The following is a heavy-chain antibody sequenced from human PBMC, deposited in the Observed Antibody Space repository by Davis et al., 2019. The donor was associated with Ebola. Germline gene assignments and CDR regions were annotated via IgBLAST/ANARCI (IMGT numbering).Heavy chain of an antibody. V-gene: IGHV3-74*01. J-gene: IGHJ4*02. CDR2: ITSDGSNT. CDR3: AKKGGNYDFFDY. D-gene: IGHD1-7*01. CDR1: GFTFSSYW. Sequence: GESLKISCAASGFTFSSYWMHWVRQAPGKGPVWVSRITSDGSNTIYADSVKGRLTISRDNSKNTLFLQMNSLRPEDTAVYYCAKKGGNYDFFDYWGQGTLLTVSS.